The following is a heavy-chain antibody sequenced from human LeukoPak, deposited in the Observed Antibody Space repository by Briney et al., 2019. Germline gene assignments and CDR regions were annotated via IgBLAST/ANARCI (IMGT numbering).Heavy chain of an antibody. D-gene: IGHD3-22*01. V-gene: IGHV3-23*01. CDR2: ISGSAGST. CDR1: GFTFSTYA. Sequence: GGSLRLSCAASGFTFSTYAMSWVRQAPGKGLEWVSTISGSAGSTYYADSVKGRFTISRDNSKNTLYLQMNSLRAGDTAVYSCAKDFSSGYYITTFDYWGQGTLVTVSS. J-gene: IGHJ4*02. CDR3: AKDFSSGYYITTFDY.